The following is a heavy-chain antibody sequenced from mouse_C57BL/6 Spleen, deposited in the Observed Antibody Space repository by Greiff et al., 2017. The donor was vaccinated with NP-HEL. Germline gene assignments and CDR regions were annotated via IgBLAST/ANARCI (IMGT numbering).Heavy chain of an antibody. CDR3: ARGGGYLDY. CDR2: ISYDGSN. J-gene: IGHJ2*01. CDR1: GYSITSGYY. V-gene: IGHV3-6*01. Sequence: EVQLKESGPGLVKPSQSLSLTCSVTGYSITSGYYWNWIRQFPGNKLEWMGYISYDGSNNYNPSLKNRISITRDTSKNQFFLKLNSVTTEDTATYDCARGGGYLDYWGQGTTLTVSS.